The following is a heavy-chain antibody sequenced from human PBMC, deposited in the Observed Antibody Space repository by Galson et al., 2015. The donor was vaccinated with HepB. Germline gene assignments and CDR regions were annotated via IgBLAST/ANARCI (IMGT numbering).Heavy chain of an antibody. D-gene: IGHD2-15*01. J-gene: IGHJ5*02. CDR1: GYTLTDLS. CDR2: FDPEDGET. Sequence: SVKVSCKVFGYTLTDLSMHWVRQAPGKGLEWMGGFDPEDGETIYAQKFQGRVTVTEDTSTDTAYMELNSLRSQDTAVYYCTTLGGSAGNWFDPWGQGTMVTVSS. V-gene: IGHV1-24*01. CDR3: TTLGGSAGNWFDP.